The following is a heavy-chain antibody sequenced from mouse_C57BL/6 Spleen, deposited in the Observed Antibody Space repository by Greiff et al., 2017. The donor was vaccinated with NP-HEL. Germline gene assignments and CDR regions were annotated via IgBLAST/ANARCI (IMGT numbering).Heavy chain of an antibody. V-gene: IGHV1-59*01. J-gene: IGHJ1*03. CDR2: IDPSDSYT. Sequence: QVQLKQPGAELVRPGTSVKLSCKASGYTFTSYWMHWVKQRPGQGLEWIGVIDPSDSYTNYNQKFKGKATLTVDTSSSTAYMQLSSLTSEDSAVYYCARSNYDWYFDVWGTGTTVTVSS. D-gene: IGHD2-4*01. CDR1: GYTFTSYW. CDR3: ARSNYDWYFDV.